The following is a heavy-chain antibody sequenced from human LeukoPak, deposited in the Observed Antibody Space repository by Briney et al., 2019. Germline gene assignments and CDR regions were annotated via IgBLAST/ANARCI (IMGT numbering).Heavy chain of an antibody. V-gene: IGHV4-30-2*01. Sequence: PSETLSLTCAVSGGSISSGGYSWSWIRQPPGKGLEWIGYIYHSGSTYYNPSLKSRVTISVDRSKNQFSLKLSSVTAADTAVYYCARAQTYGHWYFDLWGRGTLVTVSS. CDR2: IYHSGST. CDR3: ARAQTYGHWYFDL. CDR1: GGSISSGGYS. D-gene: IGHD3-10*01. J-gene: IGHJ2*01.